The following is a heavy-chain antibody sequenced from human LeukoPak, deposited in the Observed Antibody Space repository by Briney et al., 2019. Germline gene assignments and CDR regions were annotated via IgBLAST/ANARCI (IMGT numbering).Heavy chain of an antibody. CDR2: IKQDGSEK. Sequence: PGGSLRLSCAASGFTCSSYWMSWVRQAPGKGLEWVANIKQDGSEKYYVDSVKGRFTISRDNAKNSLYLQMNSLRAEDTAVYYCARENNWNDGLDYWGQGTLVTVSS. CDR1: GFTCSSYW. J-gene: IGHJ4*02. V-gene: IGHV3-7*01. D-gene: IGHD1-1*01. CDR3: ARENNWNDGLDY.